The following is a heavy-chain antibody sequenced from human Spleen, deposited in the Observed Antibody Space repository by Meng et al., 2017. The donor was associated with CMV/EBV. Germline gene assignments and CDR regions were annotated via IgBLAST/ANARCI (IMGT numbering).Heavy chain of an antibody. D-gene: IGHD3-22*01. CDR2: IYPGESDT. CDR3: ARYHDSSGYYYRPFDY. V-gene: IGHV5-51*01. CDR1: GYSFPNYW. Sequence: GESLKISCKGSGYSFPNYWIGWVRQMPGKGLEWMGVIYPGESDTRYSPSFQGQVTISADRSISTAYLQWSSLKASDTAMYYCARYHDSSGYYYRPFDYWGQGTLVTVSS. J-gene: IGHJ4*02.